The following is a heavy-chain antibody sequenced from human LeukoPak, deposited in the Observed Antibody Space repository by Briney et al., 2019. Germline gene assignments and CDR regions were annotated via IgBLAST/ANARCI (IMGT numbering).Heavy chain of an antibody. J-gene: IGHJ4*02. Sequence: PSETLSLTCTVSGGSISSYYWSWIRQPPRKGLEWIGYTYYSGGTNYNPSLKSRVTMSVDTSRNQFSLKLYSVTAADTAVYYCAREDSGYGTYDYWGQGTLVTVSS. D-gene: IGHD5-12*01. CDR1: GGSISSYY. CDR2: TYYSGGT. V-gene: IGHV4-59*01. CDR3: AREDSGYGTYDY.